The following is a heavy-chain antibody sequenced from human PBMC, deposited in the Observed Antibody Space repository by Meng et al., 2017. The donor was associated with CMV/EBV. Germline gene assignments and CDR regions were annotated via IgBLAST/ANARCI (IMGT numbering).Heavy chain of an antibody. CDR1: GYIFPTYS. CDR3: AREYPATWYFDH. Sequence: HVQLVPSGPEVTKPGASLTFSCNASGYIFPTYSIHWVRQAPGQGLEWMGMINLVDGNTNVAHKLQGRLSMTRDTSTSTVYMDLSSLRSEDTAMYYCAREYPATWYFDHWGQGTLVTVSS. V-gene: IGHV1-46*04. CDR2: INLVDGNT. D-gene: IGHD2-15*01. J-gene: IGHJ4*02.